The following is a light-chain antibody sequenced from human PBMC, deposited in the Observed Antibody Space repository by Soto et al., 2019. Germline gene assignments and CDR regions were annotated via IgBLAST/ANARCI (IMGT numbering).Light chain of an antibody. CDR3: LQDYNYPRT. V-gene: IGKV1-6*01. CDR1: QDISND. J-gene: IGKJ1*01. CDR2: AAS. Sequence: AIQMTQSPSSLSASVGDRVTITCRTSQDISNDLDWYQQKPGKAPKLLIYAASRLQSGVPSRFSGSVSGTDFTLTISSLQPEDFATYYCLQDYNYPRTFGQGTKVDIK.